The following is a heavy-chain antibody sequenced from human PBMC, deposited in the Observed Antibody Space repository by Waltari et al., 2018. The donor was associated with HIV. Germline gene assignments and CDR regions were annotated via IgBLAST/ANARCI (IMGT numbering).Heavy chain of an antibody. V-gene: IGHV3-23*01. CDR3: ARRGGGEGVVRCCVVDL. D-gene: IGHD3-10*01. CDR2: FRGRGGDE. CDR1: GFNIRTSA. J-gene: IGHJ2*01. Sequence: EVQILEYGGGFTQPGGSLRLYCVFSGFNIRTSAMSWIRQAPGKGLEVFSGFRGRGGDEYYAESVKVRFTMSIHNSKSTAYLQSRDLRGDETAGYFCARRGGGEGVVRCCVVDLWG.